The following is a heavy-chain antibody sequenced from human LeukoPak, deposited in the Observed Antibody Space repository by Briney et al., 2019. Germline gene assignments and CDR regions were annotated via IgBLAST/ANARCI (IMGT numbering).Heavy chain of an antibody. D-gene: IGHD3-22*01. CDR2: ISGDGGST. V-gene: IGHV3-43*02. CDR1: GFTFDDYA. Sequence: GSLRLSCAASGFTFDDYAMHWVRQAPGQGLEWVSLISGDGGSTYYADSVKGRFTISRDNSKNSLYLQMNSLRTEDTALYYCAKDRSSSGYFYYFDYWGQGTLVTVSS. J-gene: IGHJ4*02. CDR3: AKDRSSSGYFYYFDY.